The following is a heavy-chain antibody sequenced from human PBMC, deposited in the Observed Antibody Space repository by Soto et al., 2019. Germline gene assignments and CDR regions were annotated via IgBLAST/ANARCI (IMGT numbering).Heavy chain of an antibody. V-gene: IGHV4-59*01. CDR1: GGSISGSY. Sequence: SETLSLTCSVSGGSISGSYWSWIRQSPGKGLEWLGYVYYTGSTNYSPSLRSRVSISVNTSKNEFSLRLSSVTAADTAVYFCARSVAVPGAHIDYWGQGTQVTVSS. J-gene: IGHJ4*02. CDR3: ARSVAVPGAHIDY. CDR2: VYYTGST. D-gene: IGHD6-19*01.